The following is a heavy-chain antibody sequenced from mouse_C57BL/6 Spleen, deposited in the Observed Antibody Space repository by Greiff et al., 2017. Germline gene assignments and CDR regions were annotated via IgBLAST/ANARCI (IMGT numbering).Heavy chain of an antibody. J-gene: IGHJ1*03. Sequence: QVQLQQSDAELVKPGASVKISCKVSGYTFTDHTIHWMKRRPEQGLEWIGYIYPRDGSTKYNEKFKGKATLTADKSSSTAYMQLNSLTSEDSAVYFCAREGFYQLNLRYFDVWGTGTTVTVSS. D-gene: IGHD3-3*01. CDR2: IYPRDGST. V-gene: IGHV1-78*01. CDR3: AREGFYQLNLRYFDV. CDR1: GYTFTDHT.